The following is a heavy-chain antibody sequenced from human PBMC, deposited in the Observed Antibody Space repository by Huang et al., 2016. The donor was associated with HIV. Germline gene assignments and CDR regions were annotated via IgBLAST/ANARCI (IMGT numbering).Heavy chain of an antibody. D-gene: IGHD5-18*01. CDR3: ARTAYSYGFRQGYNWFDP. Sequence: QVLLVQSGAEVRKPGSSVKVSCTAFGGTFSSSALSWGRQAPGQGLGWMGGINPIFGTANYTQKFQGRVTITVDESTNTGYMELTRLTSEDTAVYYCARTAYSYGFRQGYNWFDPWGQGTPVTVSS. CDR2: INPIFGTA. J-gene: IGHJ5*02. V-gene: IGHV1-69*13. CDR1: GGTFSSSA.